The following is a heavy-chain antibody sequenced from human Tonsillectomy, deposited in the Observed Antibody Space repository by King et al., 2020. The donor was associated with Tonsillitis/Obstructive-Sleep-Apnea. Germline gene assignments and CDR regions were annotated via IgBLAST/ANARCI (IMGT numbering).Heavy chain of an antibody. Sequence: VQLVESGGGLVQPGRSLRLSCAASGFTFDDYAMRWVRQAPGKGLEWVAGIIWNSANIGYADSVKGRFTISRDNAKNSLYLQMNSLRAEDTALYYCAKDGERGAYYNFYFMDVWGKGTTVTVSS. J-gene: IGHJ6*03. CDR2: IIWNSANI. CDR3: AKDGERGAYYNFYFMDV. V-gene: IGHV3-9*01. CDR1: GFTFDDYA. D-gene: IGHD1-26*01.